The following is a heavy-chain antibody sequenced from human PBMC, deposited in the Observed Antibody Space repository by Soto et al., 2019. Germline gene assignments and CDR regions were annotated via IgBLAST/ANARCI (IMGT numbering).Heavy chain of an antibody. D-gene: IGHD5-18*01. CDR3: ARGVKATSAMGAFDI. Sequence: PSETLSLTCTVSGGSVSSGSYHWSWIRQPPGKGLEWIGYIYYSGSTNYNPSLKSRVTTSVDTSKNQFSLKLSSVTAADTAVYYCARGVKATSAMGAFDIWGQGTMVTVSS. V-gene: IGHV4-61*01. J-gene: IGHJ3*02. CDR2: IYYSGST. CDR1: GGSVSSGSYH.